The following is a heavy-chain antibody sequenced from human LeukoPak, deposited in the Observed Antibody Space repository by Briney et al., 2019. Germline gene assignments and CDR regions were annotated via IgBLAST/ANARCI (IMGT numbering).Heavy chain of an antibody. CDR2: ISSSGSTI. Sequence: MAGGSLRLSCAASGFTFSDYYMSWIRQAPGKGLEWVSYISSSGSTIYYADSVKGRFTISRDNAKNSLYLQMNSLRAEDTAVYYCASRASSGCFDYWGQGTLVTVSS. J-gene: IGHJ4*02. CDR3: ASRASSGCFDY. CDR1: GFTFSDYY. V-gene: IGHV3-11*01. D-gene: IGHD3-22*01.